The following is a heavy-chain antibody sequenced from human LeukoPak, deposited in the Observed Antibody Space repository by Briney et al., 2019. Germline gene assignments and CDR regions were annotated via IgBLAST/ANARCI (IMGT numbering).Heavy chain of an antibody. CDR3: ARDLMYYYGSGSYYNY. CDR2: ISAYNGNT. Sequence: ASVKVSCKASGYTFTSYGISWVRQAPGQGLEWMGWISAYNGNTNYAQKLQGRVTMTTDTSTSTAYMELGSLRSDDTAVYYCARDLMYYYGSGSYYNYWGQGTLVTVSS. J-gene: IGHJ4*02. CDR1: GYTFTSYG. V-gene: IGHV1-18*01. D-gene: IGHD3-10*01.